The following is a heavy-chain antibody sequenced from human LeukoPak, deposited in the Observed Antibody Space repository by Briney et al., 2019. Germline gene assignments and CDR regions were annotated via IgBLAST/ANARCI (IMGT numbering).Heavy chain of an antibody. D-gene: IGHD3-22*01. V-gene: IGHV3-13*01. CDR2: IRTTGDT. CDR1: GFTFNYYD. J-gene: IGHJ2*01. Sequence: GGSLRLSCAVSGFTFNYYDMHWARQAPGKRLEWVSAIRTTGDTHYPDSVKGRFAMSREDAKNSVHLQMNTLRAGDTAVYYCARGVSYYYDNSGHPGWYFDLWGRGTLVTVSS. CDR3: ARGVSYYYDNSGHPGWYFDL.